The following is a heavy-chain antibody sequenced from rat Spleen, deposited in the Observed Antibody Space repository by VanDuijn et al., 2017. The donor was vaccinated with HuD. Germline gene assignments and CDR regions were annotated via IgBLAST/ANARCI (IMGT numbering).Heavy chain of an antibody. V-gene: IGHV2-32*01. D-gene: IGHD1-4*01. CDR3: TGDRHSPGVMDA. CDR2: MWNDGDT. CDR1: GFSLTRNH. J-gene: IGHJ4*01. Sequence: QVQLKESGPGLVQPSQTLSLTCTVSGFSLTRNHVHWVRQPPGKGLEWMGIMWNDGDTSYNSALKSRLSISRDTSKSQVFLKMNSLQTEDTAIYFCTGDRHSPGVMDAWGQGASVTVSS.